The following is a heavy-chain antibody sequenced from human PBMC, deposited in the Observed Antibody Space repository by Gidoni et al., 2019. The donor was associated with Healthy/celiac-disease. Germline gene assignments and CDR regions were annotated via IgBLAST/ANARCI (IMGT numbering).Heavy chain of an antibody. CDR2: IRSKAYGGTT. CDR1: GFTFGDYA. CDR3: TRDRGVVVVVRFDY. Sequence: EVQLVESGGGLVKPGRSLRLSCTASGFTFGDYAMSWFRQAPGKGLEWVGFIRSKAYGGTTEYAASVKGRFTISRDDSKSIAYLQMNSLKTEDTAVYYCTRDRGVVVVVRFDYWGQGTLVTVSS. V-gene: IGHV3-49*05. D-gene: IGHD2-2*01. J-gene: IGHJ4*02.